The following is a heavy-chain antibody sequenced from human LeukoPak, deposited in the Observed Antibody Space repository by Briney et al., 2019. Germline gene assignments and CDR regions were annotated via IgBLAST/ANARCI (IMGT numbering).Heavy chain of an antibody. Sequence: SETLSLTCAVYGGSFSGYYWSWIRQPPGKGLEWIGEINHSGSTNYNPSLKSRVTISVDTSKNQFSLKLSSVTAADTAVYYCARTAGGLIAAAGTLYYYYGMDVWGQGTTVTVSS. V-gene: IGHV4-34*01. J-gene: IGHJ6*02. D-gene: IGHD6-13*01. CDR3: ARTAGGLIAAAGTLYYYYGMDV. CDR2: INHSGST. CDR1: GGSFSGYY.